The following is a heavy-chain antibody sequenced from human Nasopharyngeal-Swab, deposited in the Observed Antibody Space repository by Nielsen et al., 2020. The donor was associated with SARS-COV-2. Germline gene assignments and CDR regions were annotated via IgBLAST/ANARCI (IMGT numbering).Heavy chain of an antibody. D-gene: IGHD3-10*01. CDR3: ARSITMVRGVMYLDV. Sequence: SVKVSCKASGGTFSSYAISWVRQAPGQGLEWMGGIIPIFGTANYAQKFQGRATITADKSTSTAYMELSSLRSEDTAVYYCARSITMVRGVMYLDVWGQGTTVTVSS. J-gene: IGHJ6*02. CDR2: IIPIFGTA. CDR1: GGTFSSYA. V-gene: IGHV1-69*06.